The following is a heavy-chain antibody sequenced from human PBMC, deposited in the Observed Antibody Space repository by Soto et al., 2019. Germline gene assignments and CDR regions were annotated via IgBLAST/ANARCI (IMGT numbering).Heavy chain of an antibody. CDR3: ATGRDWFDP. J-gene: IGHJ5*02. CDR2: IFHTGST. V-gene: IGHV4-30-2*01. Sequence: WTWIRQPPGKGLEWIGYIFHTGSTYYNPSLESRISISLDRSKNQISLKLSSVTAADTAVYYCATGRDWFDPWGQGTLVTVSS.